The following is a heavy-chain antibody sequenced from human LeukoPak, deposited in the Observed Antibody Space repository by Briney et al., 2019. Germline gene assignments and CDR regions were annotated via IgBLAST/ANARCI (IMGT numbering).Heavy chain of an antibody. CDR3: TTGSTAPPYYFDY. CDR2: IKSKTDGGTT. J-gene: IGHJ4*02. Sequence: GGSLRLSCAASGFTFSNAWMSRVRQAPGKGLEWVGRIKSKTDGGTTDYAAPVKGRFTISRDDSKNTLYLQMNSLKTEDTAVYYCTTGSTAPPYYFDYWGQGTLVTVSS. CDR1: GFTFSNAW. V-gene: IGHV3-15*01.